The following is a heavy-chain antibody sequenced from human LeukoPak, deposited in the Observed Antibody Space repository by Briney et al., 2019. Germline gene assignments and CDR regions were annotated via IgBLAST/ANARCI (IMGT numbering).Heavy chain of an antibody. Sequence: GESLKISCKGSGYSFTSYWIGWVRQMPGKGLELMGIIYHGDSDTRYSTSFQGQVTISADKSNSTAYMQWSSLKASDTAMYYCARSYDSGGYKSWGQGTVATVSS. CDR1: GYSFTSYW. CDR3: ARSYDSGGYKS. D-gene: IGHD3-22*01. J-gene: IGHJ5*02. V-gene: IGHV5-51*03. CDR2: IYHGDSDT.